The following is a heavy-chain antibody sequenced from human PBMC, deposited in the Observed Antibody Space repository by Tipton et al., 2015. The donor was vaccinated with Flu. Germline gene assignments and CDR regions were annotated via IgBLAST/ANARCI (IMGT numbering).Heavy chain of an antibody. CDR2: INPSGGT. CDR1: GGSFSSHY. V-gene: IGHV4-34*01. D-gene: IGHD2-15*01. CDR3: AAHCSGGSYSHAFDI. J-gene: IGHJ3*02. Sequence: TLSLTCAVYGGSFSSHYWSWIRQPPGKGLEWIGEINPSGGTNYNPSLKSRVTISGDTSKNQVSLKLSSVTAADTAVYYCAAHCSGGSYSHAFDIWGQGTMVTVSS.